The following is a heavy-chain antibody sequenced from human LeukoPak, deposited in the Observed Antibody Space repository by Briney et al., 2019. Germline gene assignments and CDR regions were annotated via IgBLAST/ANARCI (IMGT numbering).Heavy chain of an antibody. CDR3: ARDNSIADRGWWFDP. CDR1: GYTFTIYH. D-gene: IGHD4-23*01. J-gene: IGHJ5*02. V-gene: IGHV1-46*01. CDR2: INPSGHTT. Sequence: ASVTVSFTASGYTFTIYHMHWVRQAPGQGLEWMGIINPSGHTTDYAQKFQGRVTITRDTPTSTVYMELSSLRSDDTVVYYCARDNSIADRGWWFDPWGQGTLVTVSS.